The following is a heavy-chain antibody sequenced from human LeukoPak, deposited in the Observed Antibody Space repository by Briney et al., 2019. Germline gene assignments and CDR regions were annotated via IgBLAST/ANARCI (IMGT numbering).Heavy chain of an antibody. Sequence: GGSLRLSCAASGFTFSSYGMHWVRQAPGKGLEWVAVIWYGGSNKYYADSVKGRFTISRDNSKNTLYLQMNSLRAEDTAVYYCAPQIRRTGGYDLFDYWGQGTLVTVSS. J-gene: IGHJ4*02. D-gene: IGHD5-12*01. V-gene: IGHV3-33*08. CDR1: GFTFSSYG. CDR3: APQIRRTGGYDLFDY. CDR2: IWYGGSNK.